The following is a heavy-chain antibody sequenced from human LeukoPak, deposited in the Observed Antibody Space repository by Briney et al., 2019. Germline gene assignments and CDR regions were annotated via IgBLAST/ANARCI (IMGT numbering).Heavy chain of an antibody. V-gene: IGHV4-30-4*01. CDR1: GGSISSGDYY. CDR3: ATGEYGAQHFDY. D-gene: IGHD4-17*01. Sequence: PSETLSLTCTVSGGSISSGDYYWSWIRQPPGKGLEWIGYIYYSGSTYYNLSLKSRVTISVDTSKNQFSLKLSSVTAADTAVYYCATGEYGAQHFDYWGQGTLVTVSS. J-gene: IGHJ4*02. CDR2: IYYSGST.